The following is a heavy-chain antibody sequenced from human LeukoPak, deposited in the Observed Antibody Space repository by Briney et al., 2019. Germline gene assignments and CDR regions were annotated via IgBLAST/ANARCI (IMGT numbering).Heavy chain of an antibody. CDR3: AREDYYDSSGYDY. CDR2: IYYSGST. J-gene: IGHJ4*02. Sequence: KPSETLSLTCAVYGGSFSGYYWSWIRQPPGKGLEWIGYIYYSGSTYYNPSLKSRVTISVDTSKNQFSLKLSSVTAADTAVYYCAREDYYDSSGYDYWGQGTLVTVSS. V-gene: IGHV4-30-4*01. CDR1: GGSFSGYY. D-gene: IGHD3-22*01.